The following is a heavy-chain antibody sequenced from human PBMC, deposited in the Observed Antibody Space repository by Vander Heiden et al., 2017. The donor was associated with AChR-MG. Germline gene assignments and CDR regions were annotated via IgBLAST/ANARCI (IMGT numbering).Heavy chain of an antibody. CDR2: INPNSGGT. CDR1: GYTFTGYY. D-gene: IGHD1-26*01. V-gene: IGHV1-2*02. CDR3: ARALGIYRTTPCDY. Sequence: QVQLVQSGAEVKKPGASVKVSCKASGYTFTGYYMHWVRQAPGQGLEWMGWINPNSGGTNYAQNVQGRVTMTRDTSISTAYMELSRLRSDDTAVYYCARALGIYRTTPCDYWGQGTLVTVSS. J-gene: IGHJ4*02.